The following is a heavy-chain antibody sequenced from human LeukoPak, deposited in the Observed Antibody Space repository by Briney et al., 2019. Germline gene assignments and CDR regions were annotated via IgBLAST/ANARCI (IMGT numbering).Heavy chain of an antibody. CDR1: GGSISSYY. Sequence: SETLSLTCTVSGGSISSYYWSWIRQPAGEGLEWIGRIYTSGSTYYNPSLKSRVTISVDTSKNQFSLKLSSVTAADTAVYYCARGVACSSTSCYSHYYYGMDVWGQGTTVTVSS. CDR2: IYTSGST. D-gene: IGHD2-2*01. V-gene: IGHV4-4*07. CDR3: ARGVACSSTSCYSHYYYGMDV. J-gene: IGHJ6*02.